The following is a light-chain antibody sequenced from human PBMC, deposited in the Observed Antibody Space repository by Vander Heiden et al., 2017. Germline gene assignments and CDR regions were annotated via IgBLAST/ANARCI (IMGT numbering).Light chain of an antibody. CDR1: SSNIGKNY. CDR3: GTWDSSLSNAV. Sequence: GSSSNIGKNYVSWYQQVPGTAPKLLIYDNNKRPSGIPDRFSGSKSGTSATLGITGLQTGDEAEYYCGTWDSSLSNAVFGTGTKVTVL. V-gene: IGLV1-51*01. J-gene: IGLJ1*01. CDR2: DNN.